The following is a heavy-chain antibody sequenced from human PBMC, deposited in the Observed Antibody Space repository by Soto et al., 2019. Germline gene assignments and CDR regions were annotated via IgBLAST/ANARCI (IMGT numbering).Heavy chain of an antibody. Sequence: GGSLRLSCAASGFAFGFYEMTWVRQAPGKGLEWVSYIKTSGDTKYYADSVKGRFTISRDNTRNSLYLQMNSLRAEDTAVYYCARDGYGDPYFYYGLDVWGQGTTVTVSS. J-gene: IGHJ6*02. CDR3: ARDGYGDPYFYYGLDV. D-gene: IGHD4-17*01. V-gene: IGHV3-48*03. CDR1: GFAFGFYE. CDR2: IKTSGDTK.